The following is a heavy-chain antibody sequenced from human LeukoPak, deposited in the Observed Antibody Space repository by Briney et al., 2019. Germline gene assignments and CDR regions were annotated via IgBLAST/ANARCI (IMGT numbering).Heavy chain of an antibody. CDR1: GYTFSGYY. CDR3: ARAGMVDSSSHFDY. D-gene: IGHD6-13*01. Sequence: GPSVKVSCKASGYTFSGYYIHWVRRAPGQGLEWMGWINPNSGGTNYAQKFQGRVTMTRDTSISTAYMELRSLRSDDTAVYYCARAGMVDSSSHFDYWGQGTLVTVSS. J-gene: IGHJ4*02. V-gene: IGHV1-2*02. CDR2: INPNSGGT.